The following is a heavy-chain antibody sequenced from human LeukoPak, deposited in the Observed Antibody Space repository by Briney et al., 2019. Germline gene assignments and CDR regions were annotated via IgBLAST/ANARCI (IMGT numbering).Heavy chain of an antibody. J-gene: IGHJ4*02. V-gene: IGHV3-23*01. CDR2: IRVKDET. Sequence: GGSLRLSCAASGFTFSNYAINWVRQAPGKGLEWVSGIRVKDETYYADSVKGRFTISRDNSENTVYLQMGGLRAEDTAVYYCAKGTGDTGYYFDYWGQGTLVTVSS. D-gene: IGHD7-27*01. CDR3: AKGTGDTGYYFDY. CDR1: GFTFSNYA.